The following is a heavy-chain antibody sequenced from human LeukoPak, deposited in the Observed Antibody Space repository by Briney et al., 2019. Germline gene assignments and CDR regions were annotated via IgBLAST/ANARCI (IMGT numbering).Heavy chain of an antibody. Sequence: PSETLSLTRAVSGYSISSGYYWGWIPRPPGKGLGWIGSIYHSGSTYYNPSLKSRVTISVDTSKNQFSRKLSSVTAADTAVYYCVTFGSSYYFDYWGQEPWSPSPQ. CDR1: GYSISSGYY. V-gene: IGHV4-38-2*01. J-gene: IGHJ4*01. CDR3: VTFGSSYYFDY. CDR2: IYHSGST. D-gene: IGHD3-16*01.